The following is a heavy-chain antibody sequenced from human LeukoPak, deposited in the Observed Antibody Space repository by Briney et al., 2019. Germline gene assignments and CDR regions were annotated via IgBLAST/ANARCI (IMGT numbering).Heavy chain of an antibody. V-gene: IGHV3-11*04. Sequence: GGSLRLSCAASRFTFTDYYMSWIRQAPGKGLEWISYISSSGSRIFYADSVKDRFTISRDNAKNSLYLQMNSLRAEDTAVYYCARGRYCSGGSCYSHWFDPWGQGTLVTVSS. CDR3: ARGRYCSGGSCYSHWFDP. D-gene: IGHD2-15*01. CDR1: RFTFTDYY. CDR2: ISSSGSRI. J-gene: IGHJ5*02.